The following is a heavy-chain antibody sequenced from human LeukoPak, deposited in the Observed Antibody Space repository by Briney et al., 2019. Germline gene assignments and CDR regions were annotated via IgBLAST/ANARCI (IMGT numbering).Heavy chain of an antibody. J-gene: IGHJ5*02. CDR2: IYPGDSDT. Sequence: GESLKISCKGSGYSFTSYWIGWVRQMPGKGLEWMGIIYPGDSDTRYSPSLQGQVTISADKSISTAYLQWSSLKASDTAMYYCAGSPNPPDLYSSGWYHVNRFDPWGQGTLVTVSS. V-gene: IGHV5-51*01. D-gene: IGHD6-19*01. CDR1: GYSFTSYW. CDR3: AGSPNPPDLYSSGWYHVNRFDP.